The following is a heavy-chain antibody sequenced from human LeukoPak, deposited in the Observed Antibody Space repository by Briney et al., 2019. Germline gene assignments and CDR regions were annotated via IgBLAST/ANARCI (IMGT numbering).Heavy chain of an antibody. CDR3: ARMYSGTSYYFDY. V-gene: IGHV4-59*01. J-gene: IGHJ4*02. CDR2: FSYSGST. CDR1: GLSISTYY. Sequence: SETLSLTCSLSGLSISTYYWIWIRQPPAKGLEWMGFFSYSGSTKYNPSLKSRVTMSVDTPKNQFSLKLSSVTAADTAVYYCARMYSGTSYYFDYWGQGTLVTVSS. D-gene: IGHD1-26*01.